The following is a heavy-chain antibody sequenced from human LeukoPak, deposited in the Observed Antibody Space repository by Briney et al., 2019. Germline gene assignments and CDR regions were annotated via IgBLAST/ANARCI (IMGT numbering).Heavy chain of an antibody. Sequence: SETLSLTCAVYGGSFSGYYWSWIRQPPGKGLEWIGEMNHSGSTNYNPSLKSRVTISVDTSKNQFSLKLSSVTAADTAVYYCARRGPRITMVRGVIYSWFDPWGQGTLVTVSS. J-gene: IGHJ5*02. V-gene: IGHV4-34*01. CDR2: MNHSGST. CDR3: ARRGPRITMVRGVIYSWFDP. CDR1: GGSFSGYY. D-gene: IGHD3-10*01.